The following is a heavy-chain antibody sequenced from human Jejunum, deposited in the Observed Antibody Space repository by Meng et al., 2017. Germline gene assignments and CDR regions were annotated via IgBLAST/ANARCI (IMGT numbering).Heavy chain of an antibody. J-gene: IGHJ4*02. CDR1: GYTFTGFY. D-gene: IGHD3-22*01. CDR3: ARESDRGSYFDY. CDR2: INPSTGGT. Sequence: QVQLVQSEAEVKKPGASVTISCEASGYTFTGFYIHWVRQAPGRGLEWMGRINPSTGGTTSAQRFRGRVIMTRETTINTVYMDPSRLYSDDTAVYFCARESDRGSYFDYWGQGTLVTVSS. V-gene: IGHV1-2*06.